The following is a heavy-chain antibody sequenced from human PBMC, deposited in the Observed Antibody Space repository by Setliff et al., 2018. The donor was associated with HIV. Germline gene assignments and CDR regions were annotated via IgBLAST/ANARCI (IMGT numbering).Heavy chain of an antibody. V-gene: IGHV4-61*09. CDR3: ARVETTVTSRLDC. D-gene: IGHD4-17*01. CDR1: GGSISSGSYY. Sequence: PSETLSLTCTVSGGSISSGSYYWGWIRQPAGKGLEWIGHIYTSGSTNYNPSRKSRVTISVDTSTNQFSLKLSSVTAADTAVYFCARVETTVTSRLDCWGQGTLVTVSS. J-gene: IGHJ4*02. CDR2: IYTSGST.